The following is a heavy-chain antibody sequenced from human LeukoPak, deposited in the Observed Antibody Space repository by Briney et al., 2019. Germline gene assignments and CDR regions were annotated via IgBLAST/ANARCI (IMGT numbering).Heavy chain of an antibody. J-gene: IGHJ4*02. CDR3: AASSPYNWKAHDY. CDR1: GHTLSKLF. V-gene: IGHV1-24*01. D-gene: IGHD1-20*01. Sequence: GASVTVSRKCSGHTLSKLFMHWLRQAPGKGLEWMGGFEPDLCNIISAQKFLGRVTITEGTSPDTAYMKLTRLTSADTAVYYCAASSPYNWKAHDYWGEGTLLILSS. CDR2: FEPDLCNI.